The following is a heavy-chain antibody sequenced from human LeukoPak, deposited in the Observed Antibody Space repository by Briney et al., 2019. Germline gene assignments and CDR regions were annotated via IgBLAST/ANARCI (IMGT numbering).Heavy chain of an antibody. D-gene: IGHD1-26*01. CDR3: ARFSSGRYPPGDY. CDR2: IWYDGSNK. CDR1: GFPFSSYG. Sequence: PGGSLRLPCAASGFPFSSYGMHWVRQAPGKGLEWVAVIWYDGSNKYYADSVKGRFTISRDNSKNTLYLQMNSLRAEDTAVYYCARFSSGRYPPGDYWGQGTLVTVSS. J-gene: IGHJ4*02. V-gene: IGHV3-33*01.